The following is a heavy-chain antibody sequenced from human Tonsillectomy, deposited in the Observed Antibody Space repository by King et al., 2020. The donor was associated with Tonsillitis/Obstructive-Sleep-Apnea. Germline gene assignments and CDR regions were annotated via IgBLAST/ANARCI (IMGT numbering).Heavy chain of an antibody. CDR1: GGSISSYY. V-gene: IGHV4-59*01. CDR3: AREADGSDY. Sequence: VQLQESGPGLVKPSETLSLTCTVSGGSISSYYWSWIRQPPGKGLEWIGYIYYSGSTNYNPSLKSRVTISVDTSKNQFSLKLSSVTAADTAVYYCAREADGSDYWGQGTLVTVSS. J-gene: IGHJ4*02. D-gene: IGHD5-24*01. CDR2: IYYSGST.